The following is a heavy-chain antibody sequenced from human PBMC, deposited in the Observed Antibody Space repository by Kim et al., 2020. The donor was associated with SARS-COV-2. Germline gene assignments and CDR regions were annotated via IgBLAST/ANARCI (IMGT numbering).Heavy chain of an antibody. D-gene: IGHD2-15*01. J-gene: IGHJ6*02. CDR2: INTNTGNP. CDR3: ARPLPGECSGGSCYGSLYYYYGMDV. V-gene: IGHV7-4-1*02. CDR1: GYTFTSYA. Sequence: ASVKVSCKASGYTFTSYAMNWVRQAPGQGLEWMGWINTNTGNPTYAQGFTGRFVFSLDTSVSTAYLQISSLKAEDTAVYYCARPLPGECSGGSCYGSLYYYYGMDVWGQGTTVTVSS.